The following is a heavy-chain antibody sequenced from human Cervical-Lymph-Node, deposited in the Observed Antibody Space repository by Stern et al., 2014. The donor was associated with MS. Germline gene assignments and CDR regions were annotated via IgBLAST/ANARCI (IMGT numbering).Heavy chain of an antibody. Sequence: DQLVESGPGLVKPAETLSLTCTVSGGSISRYYWRWIRQPPGKGLEWIGYIYYSGSTNYNPSLKSRVTISVDTSKNQFSLKLSSVTAADTAVYYCARSIMDAFDIWGQGTMVTVSS. D-gene: IGHD3-16*01. J-gene: IGHJ3*02. CDR3: ARSIMDAFDI. V-gene: IGHV4-59*01. CDR1: GGSISRYY. CDR2: IYYSGST.